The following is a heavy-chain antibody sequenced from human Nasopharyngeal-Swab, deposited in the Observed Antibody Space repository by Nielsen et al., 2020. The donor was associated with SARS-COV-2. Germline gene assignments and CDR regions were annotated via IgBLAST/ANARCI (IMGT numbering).Heavy chain of an antibody. D-gene: IGHD3-22*01. J-gene: IGHJ3*02. CDR3: ARAVITMIVVVSAFDI. V-gene: IGHV4-31*03. CDR1: GGSISSGGYY. Sequence: SETLSLTCTVSGGSISSGGYYWIWIRQHPGKGLEWIGYIYYSGSTYYNPSLKSRVTISVDTSKNQFSLKLSSVTAADTAVYYCARAVITMIVVVSAFDIWGQGTMVTVSS. CDR2: IYYSGST.